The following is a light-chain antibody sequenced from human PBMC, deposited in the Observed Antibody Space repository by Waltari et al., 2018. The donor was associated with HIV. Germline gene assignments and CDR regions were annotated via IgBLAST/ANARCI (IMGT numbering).Light chain of an antibody. CDR2: DVS. CDR3: SSYTSSSTPVV. V-gene: IGLV2-14*01. J-gene: IGLJ2*01. Sequence: QSALTQPASVSGSPGQSITISCTGTSSDIGTYNYVSWYQRHPGKAPKLTIYDVSNRPSGVSNRFSGSKSGNTASLTISGLQAEDEADYYCSSYTSSSTPVVFGGGTKLTVL. CDR1: SSDIGTYNY.